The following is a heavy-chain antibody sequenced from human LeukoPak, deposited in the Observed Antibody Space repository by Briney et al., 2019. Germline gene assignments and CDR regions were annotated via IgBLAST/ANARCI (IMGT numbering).Heavy chain of an antibody. CDR1: GGSISGYY. Sequence: KASETLSLTCTVSGGSISGYYWSWIRQPAGRGLDWIGRIYTSGSTNYNPSLKSRVTMSVDTSKNQFSLRLSSVTAADTAVYYCARSLPSYRSWFDPWGQGTLVTVSS. V-gene: IGHV4-4*07. CDR3: ARSLPSYRSWFDP. CDR2: IYTSGST. D-gene: IGHD1-14*01. J-gene: IGHJ5*02.